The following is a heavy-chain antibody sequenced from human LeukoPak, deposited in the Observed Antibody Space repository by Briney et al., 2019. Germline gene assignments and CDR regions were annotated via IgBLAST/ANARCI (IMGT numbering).Heavy chain of an antibody. CDR3: AKDIQLST. D-gene: IGHD3-16*02. CDR1: GFIVSSNG. V-gene: IGHV3-66*01. Sequence: PGGSLRLSCAASGFIVSSNGMMWVRQAPGKGLEWVSLIYSGGTTYYADSVKGRFTISRDNSENTLSLQMNSLRVEDTARYFCAKDIQLSTWGLGTMVTVSS. J-gene: IGHJ3*01. CDR2: IYSGGTT.